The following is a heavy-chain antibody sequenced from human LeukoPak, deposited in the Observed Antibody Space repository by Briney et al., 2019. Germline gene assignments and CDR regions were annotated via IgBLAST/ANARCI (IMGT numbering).Heavy chain of an antibody. Sequence: PSETLSLTCAVYGGSFSGYYWSWIRQPPGKGLEWIGEINHSGSTNYNPSLKSRVTISVDTSKNQFSLKPSSVTAADTAVYYCARGPLPRLVYFDYWGQGTLVTVSS. V-gene: IGHV4-34*01. D-gene: IGHD6-6*01. CDR2: INHSGST. J-gene: IGHJ4*02. CDR1: GGSFSGYY. CDR3: ARGPLPRLVYFDY.